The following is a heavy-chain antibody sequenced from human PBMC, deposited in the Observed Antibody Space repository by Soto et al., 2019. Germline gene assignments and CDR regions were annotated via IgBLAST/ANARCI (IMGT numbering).Heavy chain of an antibody. V-gene: IGHV1-46*01. CDR2: INASGGST. CDR3: ASSLVWGRDAFDI. J-gene: IGHJ3*02. CDR1: GYTFTSYY. Sequence: ASVKVSCKASGYTFTSYYMHWVRQAPGQGLEWMGIINASGGSTSYAQKLQGRVTMTTDTSTSTAYMELRSLRSDDTVVYYCASSLVWGRDAFDIWGQGTMVTVSS. D-gene: IGHD3-16*01.